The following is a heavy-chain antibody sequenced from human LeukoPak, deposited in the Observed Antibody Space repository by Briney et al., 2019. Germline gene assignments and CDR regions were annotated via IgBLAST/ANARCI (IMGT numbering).Heavy chain of an antibody. CDR1: GYTITSYS. CDR2: ISAYNGNT. V-gene: IGHV1-18*01. J-gene: IGHJ4*02. CDR3: ARVRGSYYHFDY. Sequence: ASVKVSCKASGYTITSYSISWVRQAPGQGLEWMGWISAYNGNTNYAQKLQGRVTMTTDTSTSTAYMELRSLRSDDTAVYYCARVRGSYYHFDYWGQGTLVTVSS. D-gene: IGHD1-26*01.